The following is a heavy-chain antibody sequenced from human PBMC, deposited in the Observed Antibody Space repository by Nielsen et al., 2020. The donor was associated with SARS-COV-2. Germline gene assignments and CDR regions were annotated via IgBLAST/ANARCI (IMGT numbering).Heavy chain of an antibody. V-gene: IGHV3-23*01. J-gene: IGHJ4*02. Sequence: GGSLRLSFAASGFTFDDYAMHWVQQAPGKGLEWVAGITPDGITTFYADSGKGRFTISRDNSKNTLFLQMNSLTAEDTAVYYCTKRGLCSSANCYHHFDSWGLGTLVTVSS. CDR1: GFTFDDYA. CDR2: ITPDGITT. CDR3: TKRGLCSSANCYHHFDS. D-gene: IGHD2-2*01.